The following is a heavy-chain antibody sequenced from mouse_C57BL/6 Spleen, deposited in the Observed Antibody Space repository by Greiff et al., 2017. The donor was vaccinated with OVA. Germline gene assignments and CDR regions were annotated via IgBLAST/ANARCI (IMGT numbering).Heavy chain of an antibody. D-gene: IGHD1-1*01. CDR2: ISNGGGST. CDR1: GFTFSDYY. Sequence: EVKLMESGGGLVQPGGSLKLSCAASGFTFSDYYMYWVRQTPEKRLEWVAYISNGGGSTYYPDTVKGRFTISRDNAKNTLYLQMSRLKSEDTAMYYCARPYGSSYRYFDVWGTGTTVTVSS. J-gene: IGHJ1*03. CDR3: ARPYGSSYRYFDV. V-gene: IGHV5-12*01.